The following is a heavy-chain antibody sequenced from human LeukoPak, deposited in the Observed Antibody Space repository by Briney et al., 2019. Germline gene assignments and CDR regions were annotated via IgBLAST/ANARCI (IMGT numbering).Heavy chain of an antibody. J-gene: IGHJ6*02. CDR2: IWYDGSNK. V-gene: IGHV3-33*01. D-gene: IGHD3-10*01. CDR1: GLTFSSYG. CDR3: ARETPPGYYGSGPSYYYYGMDV. Sequence: GRSLRLSCAASGLTFSSYGMHWVRQAPGKGLEWVAVIWYDGSNKYYADSVKGRFTISRDNSKNTLYLQMNSLRAEDTAVYYCARETPPGYYGSGPSYYYYGMDVWGQGTTVTVSS.